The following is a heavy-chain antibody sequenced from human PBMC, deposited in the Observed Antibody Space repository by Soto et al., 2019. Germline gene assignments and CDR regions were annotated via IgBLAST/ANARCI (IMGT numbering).Heavy chain of an antibody. CDR2: TYYRSRWYS. V-gene: IGHV6-1*01. D-gene: IGHD2-15*01. CDR1: GDTVSSNSVA. Sequence: PSQTLSLTCVGSGDTVSSNSVAWNWVRQSPSRGLEWLGRTYYRSRWYSYYAVSVRSRIDINADTSKNQVSLQLNSVTPEDTAVYYCARSEEDSDYYYYGMDVWGQGTTVNVSS. J-gene: IGHJ6*02. CDR3: ARSEEDSDYYYYGMDV.